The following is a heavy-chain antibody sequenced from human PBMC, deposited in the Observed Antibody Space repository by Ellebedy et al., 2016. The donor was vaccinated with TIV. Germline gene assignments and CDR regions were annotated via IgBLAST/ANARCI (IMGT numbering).Heavy chain of an antibody. D-gene: IGHD3-9*01. J-gene: IGHJ6*02. Sequence: GESLKISCSASGSTFSSYDIHWVRQAPGTGLEWVSYISSSSSLKYYADSVRGRFSISSDNAKNSVYLQMNSLRDEDTAVYYCASYDWSTGLDVWGQGTTVTVSS. CDR2: ISSSSSLK. CDR1: GSTFSSYD. CDR3: ASYDWSTGLDV. V-gene: IGHV3-48*02.